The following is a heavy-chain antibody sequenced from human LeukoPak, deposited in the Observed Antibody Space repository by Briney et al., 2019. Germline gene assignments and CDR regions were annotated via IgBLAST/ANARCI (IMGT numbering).Heavy chain of an antibody. CDR3: ARDTWFCDSSGHNDY. Sequence: ASVKVSCTASGGTFSSYAISWVRQAPGQGLEWMGRIVPILGIANYAQKFQGRVTITADKSTSTAYMELSSLRSEDTAVYYCARDTWFCDSSGHNDYWGQGTLVTVSS. J-gene: IGHJ4*02. CDR2: IVPILGIA. V-gene: IGHV1-69*04. CDR1: GGTFSSYA. D-gene: IGHD3-22*01.